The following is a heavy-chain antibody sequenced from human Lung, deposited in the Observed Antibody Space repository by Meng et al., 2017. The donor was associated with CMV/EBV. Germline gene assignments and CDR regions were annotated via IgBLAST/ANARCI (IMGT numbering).Heavy chain of an antibody. Sequence: ESXKISCAASGFTFSNYWMSWVRQAPGKGLEWVASINQDGSEKHYMDSVKGRFTISRDNAKNALYLEMNSLRAEDTALYFCVRGSGREWFDPWGQGTLVXVSS. CDR3: VRGSGREWFDP. D-gene: IGHD2-15*01. V-gene: IGHV3-7*04. J-gene: IGHJ5*02. CDR2: INQDGSEK. CDR1: GFTFSNYW.